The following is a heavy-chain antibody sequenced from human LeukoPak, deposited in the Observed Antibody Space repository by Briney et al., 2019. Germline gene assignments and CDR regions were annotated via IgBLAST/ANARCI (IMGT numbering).Heavy chain of an antibody. Sequence: GGSLRLSCAASGFTFSSAWMTWVRQAPGPGLERVADIKPAGGEKYVDSVKGRFTVSRDNAKNSLYLQMNGLRVEDTAVYYCARDPLSCDLDYWGQGALVIVSS. J-gene: IGHJ4*02. V-gene: IGHV3-7*01. CDR2: IKPAGGEK. D-gene: IGHD2-2*01. CDR1: GFTFSSAW. CDR3: ARDPLSCDLDY.